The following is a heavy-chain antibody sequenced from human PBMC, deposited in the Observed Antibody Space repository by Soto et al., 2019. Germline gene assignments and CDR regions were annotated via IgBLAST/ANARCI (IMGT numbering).Heavy chain of an antibody. Sequence: ASVKVSCKASGYTFTSYAMHWVRQAPGQRLEWMGWINAGNGNTKYSQKFQGRVTITRDTSASTAYMELSSLRSEDTAVYYCAKTVSGTFSYYYYMYVWGKGTTVTVSS. CDR1: GYTFTSYA. CDR3: AKTVSGTFSYYYYMYV. J-gene: IGHJ6*03. V-gene: IGHV1-3*01. D-gene: IGHD6-19*01. CDR2: INAGNGNT.